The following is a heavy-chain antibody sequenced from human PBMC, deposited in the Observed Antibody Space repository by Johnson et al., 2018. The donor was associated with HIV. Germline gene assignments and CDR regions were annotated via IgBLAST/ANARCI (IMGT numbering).Heavy chain of an antibody. CDR1: GFTFSDYY. Sequence: QVQLVESGGGVVQPGRSLRLSCAASGFTFSDYYMSWISQAPGKGLEWVSYISSSGSTIYYADSVKGRFTISRDNAKNSLYLQMNSLRAEDTALYYCARSPRYCVGGNCLLHAFDIWGQGTMVTVSS. D-gene: IGHD2-15*01. V-gene: IGHV3-11*01. J-gene: IGHJ3*02. CDR2: ISSSGSTI. CDR3: ARSPRYCVGGNCLLHAFDI.